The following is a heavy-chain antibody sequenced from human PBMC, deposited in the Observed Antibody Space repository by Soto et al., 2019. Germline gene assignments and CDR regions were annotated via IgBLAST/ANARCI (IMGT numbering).Heavy chain of an antibody. J-gene: IGHJ4*02. CDR1: GFTFSSYW. Sequence: EVQLVESGGGLVQPGGSLRLSCAASGFTFSSYWMHWVRQAPGKGLVWVSRINSDGSSTSYADSVKGRFPISRDNAMNPLYQQMNSLRAEDTAVYYCARDFLDYYDCSGFDYWGQGTLVTVSS. D-gene: IGHD3-22*01. CDR2: INSDGSST. CDR3: ARDFLDYYDCSGFDY. V-gene: IGHV3-74*01.